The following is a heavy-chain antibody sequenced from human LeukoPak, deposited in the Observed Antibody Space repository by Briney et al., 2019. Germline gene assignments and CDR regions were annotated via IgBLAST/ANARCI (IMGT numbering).Heavy chain of an antibody. V-gene: IGHV1-8*01. CDR3: ARKFLGSRGYYFDY. J-gene: IGHJ4*02. CDR2: MNPNSGNT. Sequence: ASVKVSCKASGYTFTSYDISWVRQATGQGLEWMGWMNPNSGNTGYSQKLQGRIIMTRNSSISTAYMELSSLRSEDTAVYYCARKFLGSRGYYFDYWGQGTLVTVSS. CDR1: GYTFTSYD. D-gene: IGHD3-10*01.